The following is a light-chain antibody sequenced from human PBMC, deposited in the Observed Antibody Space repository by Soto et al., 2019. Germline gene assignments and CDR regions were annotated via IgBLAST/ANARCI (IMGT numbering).Light chain of an antibody. V-gene: IGKV1-39*01. CDR1: QNIKNY. CDR3: QQSYSTPYS. Sequence: DIQLTQSPSTLSASVGDRVTITCRASQNIKNYLNWYQQKPGKAPKVLIYVTSILQSGVPSRFSGSGSGTGFPLTLSHLQPEDFATYYCQQSYSTPYSFGQGTQVEIK. J-gene: IGKJ2*03. CDR2: VTS.